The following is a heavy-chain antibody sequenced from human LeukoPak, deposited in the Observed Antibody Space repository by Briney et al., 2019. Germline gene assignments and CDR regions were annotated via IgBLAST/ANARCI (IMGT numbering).Heavy chain of an antibody. CDR1: GGSISSGDYY. CDR2: IYYSGST. CDR3: ARDHQGYFDY. Sequence: SETLSLTCTVSGGSISSGDYYWSWIRQPPGKGLEWIGYIYYSGSTYYNPSLKSRVTISVDTSKNQFSLKLSSVTAADTAVYYCARDHQGYFDYWGQGTLITASS. V-gene: IGHV4-30-4*01. J-gene: IGHJ4*02.